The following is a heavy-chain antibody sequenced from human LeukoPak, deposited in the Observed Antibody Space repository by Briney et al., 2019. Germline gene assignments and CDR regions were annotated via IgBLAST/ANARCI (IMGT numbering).Heavy chain of an antibody. CDR2: IYYSGST. CDR1: GGSISSYY. Sequence: SETLSLTCTVSGGSISSYYWSWIRQPPGKGLEWIGHIYYSGSTNYNPSLKSRVTISVDTSKNQFSLKLSSVTAADTAVYYCARDETNSGYDYGAFDIWGQGTMVTVSS. D-gene: IGHD5-12*01. CDR3: ARDETNSGYDYGAFDI. V-gene: IGHV4-59*01. J-gene: IGHJ3*02.